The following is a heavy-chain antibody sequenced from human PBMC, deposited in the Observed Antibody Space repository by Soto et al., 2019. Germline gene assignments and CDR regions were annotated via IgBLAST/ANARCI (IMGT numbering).Heavy chain of an antibody. CDR2: IYRSGST. V-gene: IGHV4-4*09. J-gene: IGHJ6*03. CDR1: GDSVRNQY. D-gene: IGHD3-16*01. CDR3: AWTLDYGHMDV. Sequence: QVQMQESGPGLVKPSETLSLTCTVSGDSVRNQYWSWIRRPPGRGLEWIGYIYRSGSTKYNPSLKSRLTISVDTSKNQFSLKLSSVTAADTAVYYCAWTLDYGHMDVWGKGTTVTVSS.